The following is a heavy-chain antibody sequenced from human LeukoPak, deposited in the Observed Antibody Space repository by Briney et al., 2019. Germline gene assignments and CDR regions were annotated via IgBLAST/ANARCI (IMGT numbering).Heavy chain of an antibody. J-gene: IGHJ3*02. V-gene: IGHV3-53*01. CDR3: ARCRSAWLLQIDAFDI. D-gene: IGHD3-22*01. CDR2: MYNGGTT. Sequence: PGGSLRLSCAVSGLAVSSNYMNWVRQAPGKGLEWVSIMYNGGTTNYADSVKGRFTISRDNSKKALYLQMNYLGVEDTAVYFCARCRSAWLLQIDAFDIWGPGTMVTASS. CDR1: GLAVSSNY.